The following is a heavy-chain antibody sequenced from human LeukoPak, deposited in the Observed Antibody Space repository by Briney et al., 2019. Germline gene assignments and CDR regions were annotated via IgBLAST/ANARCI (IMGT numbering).Heavy chain of an antibody. CDR2: IIPIFGTA. Sequence: SVKVSCKASGGTFSSYAISWVRQAPGQGLEWMGGIIPIFGTANYAQKFQGRVTITADESTSTAYMELSSLRSEDTAVYYCARGPYIVVVPAAIPDWFDPWGQGTLVTVSS. D-gene: IGHD2-2*01. J-gene: IGHJ5*02. V-gene: IGHV1-69*13. CDR3: ARGPYIVVVPAAIPDWFDP. CDR1: GGTFSSYA.